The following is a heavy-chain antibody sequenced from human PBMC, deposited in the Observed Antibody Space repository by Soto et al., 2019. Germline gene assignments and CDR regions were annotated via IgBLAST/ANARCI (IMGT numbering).Heavy chain of an antibody. Sequence: QVQLQESGPGLVKPSETLSLTCTVSGGSVSSGSYYWSWIRQPPGKGLEWIGYIYYSGSTNYNPSLKRRVTISVDTSKNQCSLKLISVTAADTAVYYCARGIGTTGATLGYWGQGTLVTVSS. D-gene: IGHD1-7*01. CDR1: GGSVSSGSYY. V-gene: IGHV4-61*01. CDR2: IYYSGST. CDR3: ARGIGTTGATLGY. J-gene: IGHJ4*02.